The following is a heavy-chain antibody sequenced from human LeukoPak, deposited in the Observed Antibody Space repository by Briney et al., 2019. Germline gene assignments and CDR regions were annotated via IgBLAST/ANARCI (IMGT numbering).Heavy chain of an antibody. CDR2: IYTSGST. CDR3: ARGRDYYDSSGYYYPYYFDY. J-gene: IGHJ4*02. Sequence: SETLSLTCAVSGGSISSGSYYWSWIRQPAGNGLEWIGRIYTSGSTNYNPSLKSRVTISVDTSKNQFSLKLSSVTAADTAVYYCARGRDYYDSSGYYYPYYFDYWGQGTLVTVSS. V-gene: IGHV4-61*02. D-gene: IGHD3-22*01. CDR1: GGSISSGSYY.